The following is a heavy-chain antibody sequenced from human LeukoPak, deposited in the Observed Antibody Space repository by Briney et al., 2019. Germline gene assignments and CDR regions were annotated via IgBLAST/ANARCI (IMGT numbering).Heavy chain of an antibody. D-gene: IGHD2-2*01. V-gene: IGHV4-59*01. CDR2: IYYSGST. CDR1: GGSISSYC. CDR3: ARGYCSSTSCYGFDY. Sequence: SETLSLTCTVSGGSISSYCWSWIRQPPGKGLEWIGYIYYSGSTNYNPSLKSRVTISVDTSKNQFSLKLSSVTAADTAVYYCARGYCSSTSCYGFDYWGQGTLVTVSS. J-gene: IGHJ4*02.